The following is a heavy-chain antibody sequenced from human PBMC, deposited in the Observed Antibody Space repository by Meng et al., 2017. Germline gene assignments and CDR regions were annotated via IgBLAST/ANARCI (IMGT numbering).Heavy chain of an antibody. CDR2: IIPIFGTA. V-gene: IGHV1-69*13. D-gene: IGHD2-15*01. Sequence: SVKVSCKASGGTFSSYAISWVRQAPGQGLEWMGGIIPIFGTANYAQKFQGRVTITADESTSTAYMELSSLRSEDTAVYYCARDRAGYCSGDSCYGLDYWGQGTLVTVSS. CDR3: ARDRAGYCSGDSCYGLDY. CDR1: GGTFSSYA. J-gene: IGHJ4*02.